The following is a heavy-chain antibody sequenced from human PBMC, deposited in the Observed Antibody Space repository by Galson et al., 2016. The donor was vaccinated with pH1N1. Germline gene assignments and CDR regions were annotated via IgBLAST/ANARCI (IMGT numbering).Heavy chain of an antibody. CDR2: ISYDGSNK. CDR3: AKVVRGSSWPSFDY. D-gene: IGHD6-13*01. J-gene: IGHJ4*02. Sequence: LRLSCAASGFTFSSYGFHWVRQAPGKGLEWVAVISYDGSNKYYADSVKGRFTTSRDNSKNTLYLQMNSLRAEDTGVYYCAKVVRGSSWPSFDYWGQGTLVTVSS. CDR1: GFTFSSYG. V-gene: IGHV3-30*18.